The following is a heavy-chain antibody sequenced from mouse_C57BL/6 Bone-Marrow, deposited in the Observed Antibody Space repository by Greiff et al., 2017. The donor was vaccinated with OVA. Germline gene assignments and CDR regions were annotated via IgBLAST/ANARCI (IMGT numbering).Heavy chain of an antibody. V-gene: IGHV1-55*01. CDR1: GYTFTSYW. Sequence: QVQLQQPGAELVKPGASVKMSCKASGYTFTSYWITWVKQRPGQGLEWIGDIYPGSGSTNYNEKFKSKATLTVDTSSSTAYMQRSSLTSEDSAVYYCARYHYGSSSLAYWGQGTLVTVSA. J-gene: IGHJ3*01. D-gene: IGHD1-1*01. CDR3: ARYHYGSSSLAY. CDR2: IYPGSGST.